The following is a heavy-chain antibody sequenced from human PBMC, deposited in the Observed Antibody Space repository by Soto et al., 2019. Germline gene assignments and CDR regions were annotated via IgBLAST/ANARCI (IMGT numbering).Heavy chain of an antibody. CDR2: IYYSGST. CDR3: ARQQKNYDPRYYYYYMDV. V-gene: IGHV4-59*08. Sequence: QVQLQESGPGLVKPSETLSLTCTVSGGSISSYYWSWIRQPPGKGLEWIGYIYYSGSTNYNPSLKSRVTISVDPSKNQFSLKLSSVTAADTAVYYCARQQKNYDPRYYYYYMDVWGKGTTVTVSS. D-gene: IGHD1-7*01. J-gene: IGHJ6*03. CDR1: GGSISSYY.